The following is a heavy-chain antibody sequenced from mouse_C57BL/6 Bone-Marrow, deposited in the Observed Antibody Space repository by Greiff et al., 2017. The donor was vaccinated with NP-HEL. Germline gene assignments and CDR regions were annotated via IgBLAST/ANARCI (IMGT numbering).Heavy chain of an antibody. Sequence: VQLQQSGAELVRPGTSVKVSCTASGYAFTNYLIEWVKQRPGQGLEWIGVINPGSGGTNYNEKFKGKATLTADKSSSTAYLQLSSLTSEDSAVYFCARSGAPYFDVWGTGTTVTVSS. CDR2: INPGSGGT. V-gene: IGHV1-54*01. CDR1: GYAFTNYL. CDR3: ARSGAPYFDV. J-gene: IGHJ1*03.